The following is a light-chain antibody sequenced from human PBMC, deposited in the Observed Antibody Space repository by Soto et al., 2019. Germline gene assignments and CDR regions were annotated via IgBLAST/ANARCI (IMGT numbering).Light chain of an antibody. Sequence: EVVMTQSPATLSVSPGERATLSCWASQSVRSDLAWYQQKPGQTPRLLIYGASTRAPGIPARFSGSGSGTEFNLTINSLQSEDFAVYYCQQYNNWPPITFGQGTRLEI. CDR2: GAS. CDR1: QSVRSD. V-gene: IGKV3-15*01. CDR3: QQYNNWPPIT. J-gene: IGKJ5*01.